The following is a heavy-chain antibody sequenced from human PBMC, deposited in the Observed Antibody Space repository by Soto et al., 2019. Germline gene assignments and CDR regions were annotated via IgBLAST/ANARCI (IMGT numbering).Heavy chain of an antibody. J-gene: IGHJ4*02. CDR2: ITGSGGST. CDR1: GFTFSSYA. CDR3: AKDLRVGENNYGSGNQIDY. Sequence: EVQLLESGGGLVQPGGSLRLSCAASGFTFSSYAMSWVRQAPGKGLEWVSAITGSGGSTYYADSVKGRFTISRDNSKNTLYLQMNSLRAEDTAVYYCAKDLRVGENNYGSGNQIDYWGQGTMVTVSS. V-gene: IGHV3-23*01. D-gene: IGHD3-10*01.